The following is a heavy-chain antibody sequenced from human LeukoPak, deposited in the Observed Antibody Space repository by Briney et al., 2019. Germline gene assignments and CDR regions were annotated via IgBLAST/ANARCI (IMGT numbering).Heavy chain of an antibody. D-gene: IGHD3-10*01. V-gene: IGHV3-30*02. CDR2: IRYNGNNQ. J-gene: IGHJ6*03. CDR3: AKDSAFYYIDV. Sequence: GRSLRLSRAASGFTFSSYGMHWVRQAPGKGLEWVAFIRYNGNNQYYADSVKGRFTISRDNSKNTLYLQMNSLKGDDTAVYYCAKDSAFYYIDVWGKGTTVIISS. CDR1: GFTFSSYG.